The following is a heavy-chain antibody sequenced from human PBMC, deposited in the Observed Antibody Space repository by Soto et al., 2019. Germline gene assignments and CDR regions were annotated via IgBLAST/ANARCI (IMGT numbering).Heavy chain of an antibody. D-gene: IGHD1-20*01. CDR1: GGSFSGYY. J-gene: IGHJ4*02. Sequence: PSETLSLTCAVYGGSFSGYYWSWIRQPPGKGLEWIGEINHSGSTNYNPSLKSRVTISVDTSKNQFSLKLSSVTAADTAVYYCARGRDSVTGNFDYWGQGTLVTVSS. CDR2: INHSGST. V-gene: IGHV4-34*01. CDR3: ARGRDSVTGNFDY.